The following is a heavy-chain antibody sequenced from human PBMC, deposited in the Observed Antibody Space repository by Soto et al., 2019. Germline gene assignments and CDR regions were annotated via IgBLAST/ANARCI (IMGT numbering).Heavy chain of an antibody. CDR2: ISGSGDST. J-gene: IGHJ4*02. D-gene: IGHD6-19*01. CDR3: AKEGGVVAGTEVDY. Sequence: EVQLLESGGGLVQPGGSLRLSCAASGFTFSSYAMSWVRQAPGKGLEWVSAISGSGDSTYYADSVKGRFTISRDNSKNTLYLQMNSLRAEDAAIYYCAKEGGVVAGTEVDYWGQGTLVTVSS. CDR1: GFTFSSYA. V-gene: IGHV3-23*01.